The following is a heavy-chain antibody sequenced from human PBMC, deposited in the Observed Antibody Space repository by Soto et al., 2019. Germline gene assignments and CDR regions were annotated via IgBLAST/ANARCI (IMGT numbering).Heavy chain of an antibody. Sequence: QVQLQESGPRLVKPSGTLSLTCNVSGVSITTSNWWAWFRQSHGKGLEWIAEIYHVGTTKYNPSLKSRISISVDKSNEQFFLRLSSMTAADTAVYYCARAPYGSSPYDFWGQGLLVTVSS. CDR3: ARAPYGSSPYDF. V-gene: IGHV4-4*02. D-gene: IGHD3-10*01. CDR2: IYHVGTT. J-gene: IGHJ4*02. CDR1: GVSITTSNW.